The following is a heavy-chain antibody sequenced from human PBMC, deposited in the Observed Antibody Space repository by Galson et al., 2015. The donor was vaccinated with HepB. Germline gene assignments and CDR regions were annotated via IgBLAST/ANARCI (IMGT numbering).Heavy chain of an antibody. CDR1: GFTFSSYS. CDR3: ARASRMGLYYYGSGALDY. V-gene: IGHV3-21*01. CDR2: ISSSSSYI. D-gene: IGHD3-10*01. Sequence: SLRLSCAASGFTFSSYSMNWVRQAPGKGLEWVSSISSSSSYIYYADSVKGRFTISRDNAKNSLYLQMNSLRAEDTAVYYCARASRMGLYYYGSGALDYWGQGTLVTVSS. J-gene: IGHJ4*02.